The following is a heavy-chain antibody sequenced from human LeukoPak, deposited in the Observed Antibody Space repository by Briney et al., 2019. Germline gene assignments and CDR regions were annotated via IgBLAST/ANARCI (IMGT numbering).Heavy chain of an antibody. D-gene: IGHD4-17*01. CDR2: INQDGTEK. CDR1: GFTFSSYW. CDR3: GRDPNGDYIGAFDL. Sequence: GGSLRLSCAASGFTFSSYWMSWVRQAPGKGLEWVANINQDGTEKYYVDSVKGRFTISRDNAKNSLYLQMNSLRAEDTAIYYCGRDPNGDYIGAFDLWGQGTMVTVSS. J-gene: IGHJ3*01. V-gene: IGHV3-7*03.